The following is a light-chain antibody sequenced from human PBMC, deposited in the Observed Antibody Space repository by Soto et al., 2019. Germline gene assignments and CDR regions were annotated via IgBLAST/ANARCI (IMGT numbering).Light chain of an antibody. CDR3: QVRTDWPPFKYT. CDR2: ETS. V-gene: IGKV3-11*01. J-gene: IGKJ2*01. CDR1: QSVDSM. Sequence: EIVLTQSPATLSLSAGERVTLSCRASQSVDSMVAWYQQQVGLNPRLLIYETSNRATGVPARFSGSGSGTDFTLTISRLEPEDFAIYFCQVRTDWPPFKYTFGQGTKLEVK.